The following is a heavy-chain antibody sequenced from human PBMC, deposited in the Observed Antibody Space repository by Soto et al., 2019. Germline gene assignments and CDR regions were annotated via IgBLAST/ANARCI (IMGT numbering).Heavy chain of an antibody. CDR2: IKSDGTST. CDR1: GFSFSRYW. J-gene: IGHJ3*02. CDR3: AREGLDTAGFFDI. V-gene: IGHV3-74*01. D-gene: IGHD6-13*01. Sequence: HPVGSLRLSCVASGFSFSRYWMHWVRQAPGKGLEWVSRIKSDGTSTSYADSVKGRFTISRDNAKNTLYLQMDNLRAEDTAVYYCAREGLDTAGFFDIWGQGTMVTV.